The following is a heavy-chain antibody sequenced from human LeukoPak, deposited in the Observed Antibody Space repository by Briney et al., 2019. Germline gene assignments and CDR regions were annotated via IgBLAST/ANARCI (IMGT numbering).Heavy chain of an antibody. CDR1: GVSISSSSSY. J-gene: IGHJ5*02. CDR2: IFYIGTT. V-gene: IGHV4-39*01. CDR3: ARHARHEDGHYNRWFDP. D-gene: IGHD3-9*01. Sequence: SETLSLTCTVSGVSISSSSSYWGWIRQPPGRGLEWIGSIFYIGTTYYKPSLKSRVTISVDTSKNQFSLKLNSVTAADTAVYYCARHARHEDGHYNRWFDPWGQGILVTVSS.